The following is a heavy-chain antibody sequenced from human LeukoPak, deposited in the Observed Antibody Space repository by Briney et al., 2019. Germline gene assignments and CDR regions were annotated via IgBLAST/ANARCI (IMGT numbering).Heavy chain of an antibody. CDR2: IYSGGST. V-gene: IGHV3-53*01. J-gene: IGHJ4*02. CDR1: RFTVSSNY. Sequence: GGSLRLSCAASRFTVSSNYMSWVRQAPGKGLEWVSVIYSGGSTYYADSVKGRFTISRDNSKNTLYLQMNSLRAEDTAVYYCARGYGSSWPFDYWGQGTLVTVSS. CDR3: ARGYGSSWPFDY. D-gene: IGHD6-13*01.